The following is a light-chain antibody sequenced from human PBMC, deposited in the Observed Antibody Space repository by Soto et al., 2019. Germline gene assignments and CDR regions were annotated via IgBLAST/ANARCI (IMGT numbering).Light chain of an antibody. CDR2: DAS. J-gene: IGKJ1*01. CDR3: QQGFSAPPWT. CDR1: QSINNY. Sequence: DIQMTQSPSSLSASVGDRVTITCRSSQSINNYLNWYQQRPGKAPKVLIYDASSLQSGVPPRLSGSGSGTEFTLTISSLQREDFATYYCQQGFSAPPWTFGQGTKVEIK. V-gene: IGKV1-39*01.